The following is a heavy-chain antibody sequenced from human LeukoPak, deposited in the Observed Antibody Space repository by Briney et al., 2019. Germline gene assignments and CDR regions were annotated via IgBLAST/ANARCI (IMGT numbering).Heavy chain of an antibody. CDR1: GGSFSGYY. D-gene: IGHD2-21*01. CDR3: ARDLEMFVPGPFDY. J-gene: IGHJ4*02. CDR2: INHSGST. Sequence: SETLSLTCAVYGGSFSGYYWSWIRQPPGKGLEWIGEINHSGSTNYNPSLKSRVTISVDTSKNQFSLKLSSVTAADTAVYYCARDLEMFVPGPFDYWGQGTLVTVSS. V-gene: IGHV4-34*01.